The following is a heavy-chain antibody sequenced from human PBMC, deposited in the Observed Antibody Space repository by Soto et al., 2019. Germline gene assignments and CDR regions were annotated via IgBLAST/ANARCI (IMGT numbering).Heavy chain of an antibody. Sequence: GESLKISCKGSGYSFTSYWIGWVRQMPGKGLEWMGIIYPGDSDTRYSPSFQGQVTISADKSICTAYLQWSSLRASDTAMYYCARHRDGSGSSSYGMDVWGEGTTVTVSS. CDR2: IYPGDSDT. J-gene: IGHJ6*04. CDR1: GYSFTSYW. CDR3: ARHRDGSGSSSYGMDV. D-gene: IGHD3-10*01. V-gene: IGHV5-51*01.